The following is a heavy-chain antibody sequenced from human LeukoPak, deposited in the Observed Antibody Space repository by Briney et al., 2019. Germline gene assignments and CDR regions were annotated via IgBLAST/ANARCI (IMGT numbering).Heavy chain of an antibody. J-gene: IGHJ4*02. Sequence: SETLSLTCTVSGGSISSYYWGWIRQPPGKGLEWIGSIYHSGSTYYNPSLKSRVTISVDTPKNQFSLKLSSVTAADTAVYYCASASTCSSTSCYLVNYWGQGTLVTVSS. V-gene: IGHV4-38-2*02. CDR2: IYHSGST. CDR3: ASASTCSSTSCYLVNY. D-gene: IGHD2-2*01. CDR1: GGSISSYY.